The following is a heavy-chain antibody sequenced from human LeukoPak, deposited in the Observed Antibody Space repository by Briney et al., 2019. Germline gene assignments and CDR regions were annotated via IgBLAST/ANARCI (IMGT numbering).Heavy chain of an antibody. D-gene: IGHD2-2*01. CDR3: ARLRSSTSARWRAYYYMDV. CDR2: INPNSGGT. CDR1: GYTFTGYY. V-gene: IGHV1-2*02. J-gene: IGHJ6*03. Sequence: GASVKVSCKASGYTFTGYYMHWVRHAPGQGLEWMGWINPNSGGTNYAQKFQGRVTMTRDTSISTAYMELSRPRSGDTAVYYCARLRSSTSARWRAYYYMDVWGKGTTVTVSS.